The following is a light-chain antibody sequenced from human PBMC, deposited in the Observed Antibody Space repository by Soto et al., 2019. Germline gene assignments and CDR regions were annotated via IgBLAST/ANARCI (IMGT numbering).Light chain of an antibody. CDR3: CSYGGSPKYV. CDR2: EVN. CDR1: SSNVGSYKL. J-gene: IGLJ1*01. Sequence: VLTQPASVSGSPGQSITISCTGTSSNVGSYKLVSWYQQHPGKAPKLMIFEVNKRPSGVSNRFSGSKSGNTASLTISGLKVADEADYYCCSYGGSPKYVFGTGTKV. V-gene: IGLV2-23*02.